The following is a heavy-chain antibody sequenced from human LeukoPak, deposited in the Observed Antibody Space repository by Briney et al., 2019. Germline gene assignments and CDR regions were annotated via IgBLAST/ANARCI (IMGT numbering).Heavy chain of an antibody. J-gene: IGHJ3*02. V-gene: IGHV3-21*01. Sequence: TGGSLRLPCEASGFSFSIYNMNWVRLAPGKGLEWVSSISGSSSHVWYADSVKGRFTSSRDNAKNSLYLQMSSLRVEDTAVYYCARDQYYSDSSGYPYDIWGQGTMVTVSS. CDR3: ARDQYYSDSSGYPYDI. CDR1: GFSFSIYN. D-gene: IGHD3-22*01. CDR2: ISGSSSHV.